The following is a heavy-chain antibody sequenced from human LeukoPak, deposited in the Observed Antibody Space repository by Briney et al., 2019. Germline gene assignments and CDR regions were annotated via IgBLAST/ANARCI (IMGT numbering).Heavy chain of an antibody. CDR1: GGSISSSSYY. J-gene: IGHJ4*02. D-gene: IGHD2-2*02. V-gene: IGHV4-39*01. Sequence: SETLSLTCTVSGGSISSSSYYWGWIRQPPGKGLEWIGSIYYSGSTYHNPSLKSRVTISVDTSKNQFSLKLSSVTAADTAVYYCARSSYCSSTNCYKRFDYWGQGTLVTVSS. CDR3: ARSSYCSSTNCYKRFDY. CDR2: IYYSGST.